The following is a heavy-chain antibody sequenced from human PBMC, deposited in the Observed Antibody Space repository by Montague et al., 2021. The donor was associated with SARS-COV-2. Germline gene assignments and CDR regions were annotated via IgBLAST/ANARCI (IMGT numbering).Heavy chain of an antibody. CDR2: INLSGST. CDR3: ARVVLAINMVVVLITQGNYYIDD. Sequence: SETLSLTCAVYGGSFSDYNWSWIRQPPGKGLEWIGEINLSGSTNSNPSLKSRVTISVYMSKNQFSLKLNSVTAADTAVYYCARVVLAINMVVVLITQGNYYIDDWGQGTLVTVSS. J-gene: IGHJ4*03. D-gene: IGHD3-22*01. CDR1: GGSFSDYN. V-gene: IGHV4-34*01.